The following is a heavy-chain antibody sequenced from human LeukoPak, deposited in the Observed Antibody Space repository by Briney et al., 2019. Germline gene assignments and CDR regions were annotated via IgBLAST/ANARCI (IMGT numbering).Heavy chain of an antibody. Sequence: SSETLSLTCAVYGGSFSGYYWSWIRQPAGKGLEWIGRIYTSGSTNYNPSLKSRVTISVDTSKNQFSLKLSSVTAADTAVYYCARWHSSSWYGAIDWGQGTLVTVSS. CDR3: ARWHSSSWYGAID. D-gene: IGHD6-13*01. CDR2: IYTSGST. CDR1: GGSFSGYY. J-gene: IGHJ4*02. V-gene: IGHV4-59*10.